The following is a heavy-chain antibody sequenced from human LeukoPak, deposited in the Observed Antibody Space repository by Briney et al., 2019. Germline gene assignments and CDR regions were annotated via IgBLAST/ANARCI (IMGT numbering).Heavy chain of an antibody. Sequence: SETLSLTCTVSGVSISSSSYYWGWIRQPPGKGLEWIGEVNHSGSSNYNPSLKSRVTISLDTSKNQLSLKLNSVTAADTAVYYCARDLGYCSGGSCYHFDYWGQGTLVTVSS. J-gene: IGHJ4*02. D-gene: IGHD2-15*01. CDR3: ARDLGYCSGGSCYHFDY. CDR2: VNHSGSS. V-gene: IGHV4-39*07. CDR1: GVSISSSSYY.